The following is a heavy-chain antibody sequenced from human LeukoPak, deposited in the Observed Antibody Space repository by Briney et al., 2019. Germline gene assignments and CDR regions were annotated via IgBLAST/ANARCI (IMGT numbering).Heavy chain of an antibody. Sequence: GESLKISCKGSGYSFTTYWIAWVRQVPGEGLEWMGIIHPRDSDIRYNPPFQGQVTIPADKSISTAYLQWNSLKASDTAMYYCARMIGLGEVSPYFDYWGQGSLVTVSS. J-gene: IGHJ4*02. D-gene: IGHD3-16*02. CDR1: GYSFTTYW. V-gene: IGHV5-51*01. CDR3: ARMIGLGEVSPYFDY. CDR2: IHPRDSDI.